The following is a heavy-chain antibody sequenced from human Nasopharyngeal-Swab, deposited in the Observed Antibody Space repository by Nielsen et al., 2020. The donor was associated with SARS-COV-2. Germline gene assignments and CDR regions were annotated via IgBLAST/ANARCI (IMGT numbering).Heavy chain of an antibody. J-gene: IGHJ4*02. CDR3: AKILAVGWFLGGYFDY. Sequence: GESLKISCAASGFTFSSYAMSWVRQAPGKGLEWVSAISGSGGSTYYADSVKGRFTISRDNSKNKLYLQMNSLRAEDTAVYYCAKILAVGWFLGGYFDYWGQGTLVTVSS. D-gene: IGHD3-3*01. CDR2: ISGSGGST. V-gene: IGHV3-23*01. CDR1: GFTFSSYA.